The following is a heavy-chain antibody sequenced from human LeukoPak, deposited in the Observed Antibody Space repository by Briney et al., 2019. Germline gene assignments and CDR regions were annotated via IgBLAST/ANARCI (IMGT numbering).Heavy chain of an antibody. J-gene: IGHJ4*01. V-gene: IGHV4-59*11. CDR1: GGSISSHY. D-gene: IGHD3-16*01. Sequence: SETLSLTCTVSGGSISSHYWSWIRQSPGRGLEWIGYIYHSGSTNYNPSLKSRVTISVDTSKYQFSLTLTSVTAADTAVYYCAKDLLGGSRTKSYYFDYWGQGTLVTVSS. CDR2: IYHSGST. CDR3: AKDLLGGSRTKSYYFDY.